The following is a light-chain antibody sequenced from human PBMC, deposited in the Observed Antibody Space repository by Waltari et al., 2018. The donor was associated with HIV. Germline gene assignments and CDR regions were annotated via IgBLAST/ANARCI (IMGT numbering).Light chain of an antibody. CDR2: GNN. Sequence: QSVLTQPTSASGTPGPGVNIPWFGRGSNIRNSYFYWFQQLPGTAPKLILHGNNQRPSGVPDRFSGSKPGTSASLVISGLRSEDEADYHCAAWDDSLDGPVVFGGGTKLTV. V-gene: IGLV1-47*01. J-gene: IGLJ2*01. CDR1: GSNIRNSY. CDR3: AAWDDSLDGPVV.